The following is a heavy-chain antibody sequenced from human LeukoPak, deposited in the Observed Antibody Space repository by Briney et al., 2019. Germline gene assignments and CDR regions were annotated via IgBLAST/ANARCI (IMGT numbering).Heavy chain of an antibody. V-gene: IGHV3-30*02. CDR2: IRFDGTSK. Sequence: GGSLRLSCIASGLTFSTYGMHWVRQAPGMGLEWVAFIRFDGTSKFYADSVTGRFTISRDNSKNTLYLQMNSLRPEDTALYYCAKDRIVVGNDAFDIWGQGTMVTVSS. CDR1: GLTFSTYG. CDR3: AKDRIVVGNDAFDI. J-gene: IGHJ3*02. D-gene: IGHD3-22*01.